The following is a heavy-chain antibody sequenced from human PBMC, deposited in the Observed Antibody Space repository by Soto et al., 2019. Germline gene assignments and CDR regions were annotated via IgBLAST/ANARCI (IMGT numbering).Heavy chain of an antibody. J-gene: IGHJ5*02. CDR2: TYYRSKWYN. V-gene: IGHV6-1*01. Sequence: PSQTLSLTCAISGDSVSSNSAAWNWIRQSPSRGLEWLGRTYYRSKWYNDYAVSVKSRITINPDTSKNQFSLQLNSVTPEDTAVYYCARVTYYDILTCPNWFDPWGQGTLVTVSS. CDR1: GDSVSSNSAA. D-gene: IGHD3-9*01. CDR3: ARVTYYDILTCPNWFDP.